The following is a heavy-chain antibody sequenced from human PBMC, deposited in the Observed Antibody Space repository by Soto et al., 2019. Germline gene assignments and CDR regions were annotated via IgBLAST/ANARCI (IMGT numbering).Heavy chain of an antibody. CDR1: GFTFDDYA. J-gene: IGHJ1*01. Sequence: EVQLVESGGGLVQPGRSLRRSCAASGFTFDDYAMHWVRQDPGNGLEWVSGISWNSGSIGYADSVKGRFTISRDNAKSSLYLLTNRRRAEYTAFYYCAKGLYSSSWYWPAQHWGQGTLVTVSS. CDR3: AKGLYSSSWYWPAQH. CDR2: ISWNSGSI. D-gene: IGHD6-13*01. V-gene: IGHV3-9*01.